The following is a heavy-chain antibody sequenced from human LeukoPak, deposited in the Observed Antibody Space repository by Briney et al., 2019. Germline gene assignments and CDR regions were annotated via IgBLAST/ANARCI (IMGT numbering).Heavy chain of an antibody. J-gene: IGHJ4*02. D-gene: IGHD1-1*01. CDR3: ARGQSTGTTAQPDY. CDR2: IYYSGYT. V-gene: IGHV4-59*01. CDR1: VGSIRPSY. Sequence: PSETLSLPCTVPVGSIRPSYGTWIRNPPGKGLEGIGYIYYSGYTNYNPSLKSRVTMSVDTSKNQFSLKLSSVTAADTAVYYCARGQSTGTTAQPDYWGQGTLVTVSS.